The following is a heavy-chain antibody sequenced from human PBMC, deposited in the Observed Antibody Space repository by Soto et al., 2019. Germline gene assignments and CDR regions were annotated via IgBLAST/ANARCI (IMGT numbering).Heavy chain of an antibody. V-gene: IGHV1-69*01. CDR2: VIPIFGTA. CDR1: GGTFSSYA. CDR3: AREGEQQLFFDY. Sequence: QVQLVQSGAEVKKPGSSVKVSCKASGGTFSSYAISWVRQAPGQGLEWMGGVIPIFGTASYAQKFQGRVTITADECTSTAYMELSSLRSEDTAVYYCAREGEQQLFFDYWGQGTLVTVSS. J-gene: IGHJ4*02. D-gene: IGHD6-13*01.